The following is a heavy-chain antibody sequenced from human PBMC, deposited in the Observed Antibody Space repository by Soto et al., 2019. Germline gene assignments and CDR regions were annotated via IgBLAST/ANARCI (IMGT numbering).Heavy chain of an antibody. CDR2: IYYSGST. J-gene: IGHJ4*02. CDR3: ARDVAAAGHFDY. CDR1: GGSISSHY. Sequence: PSETLSLTCTVSGGSISSHYWSWIRQPPGEGLEWIGYIYYSGSTNFNPSLKSRLTISVDTSKNQFSLKLSSVTAADTAVYYCARDVAAAGHFDYWGQGTLVTGSA. V-gene: IGHV4-59*11. D-gene: IGHD6-13*01.